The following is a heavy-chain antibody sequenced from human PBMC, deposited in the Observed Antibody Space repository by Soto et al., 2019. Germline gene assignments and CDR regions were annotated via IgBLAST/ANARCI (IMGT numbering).Heavy chain of an antibody. CDR2: MSGSGSPI. CDR3: ARVRGHGYGYGDV. J-gene: IGHJ6*02. D-gene: IGHD5-18*01. CDR1: GFTFSIYS. Sequence: DVQLVESGGDLVQPGGSLRLSCAGSGFTFSIYSMTWVRQAPGKGLEWVSFMSGSGSPIYYADSVKGRFTISRDNAKDSLYLQMNNLRDEDTAVYYCARVRGHGYGYGDVWGQGTTVTVS. V-gene: IGHV3-48*02.